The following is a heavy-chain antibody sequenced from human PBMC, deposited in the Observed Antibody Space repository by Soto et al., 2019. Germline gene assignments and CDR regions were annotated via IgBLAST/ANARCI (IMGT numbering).Heavy chain of an antibody. CDR1: GFTFSTYA. J-gene: IGHJ2*01. CDR2: VSTSPANT. D-gene: IGHD5-12*01. Sequence: EVQLLQSGGGLIQPGGSLRLSGAASGFTFSTYAMSWVRQAPGKGLEWVAAVSTSPANTYFADSVRGRFTISRDNSKNNLYLKMNGLRAESTAIYYSAKVGGYNYCYIDVWGRGALGTVSS. V-gene: IGHV3-23*01. CDR3: AKVGGYNYCYIDV.